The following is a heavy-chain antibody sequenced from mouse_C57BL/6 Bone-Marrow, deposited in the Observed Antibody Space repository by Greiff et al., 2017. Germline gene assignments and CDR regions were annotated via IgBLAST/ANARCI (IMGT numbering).Heavy chain of an antibody. D-gene: IGHD2-5*01. Sequence: VQLQQSGAELVRPGASVKLSCTASGFNIKDDYMHWVKQRPEQGLEWIGWIDPENGDTEYASKFQGKATITADPSSNTAYLQLSSLTSEDTAVYYCTTYYSNYSRDFDYWGQGTTLTVSS. V-gene: IGHV14-4*01. J-gene: IGHJ2*01. CDR1: GFNIKDDY. CDR3: TTYYSNYSRDFDY. CDR2: IDPENGDT.